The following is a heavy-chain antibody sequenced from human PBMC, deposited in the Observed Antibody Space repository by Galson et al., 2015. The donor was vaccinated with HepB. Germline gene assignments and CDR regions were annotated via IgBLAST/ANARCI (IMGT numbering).Heavy chain of an antibody. CDR2: VSGYDGSA. J-gene: IGHJ6*02. D-gene: IGHD1-7*01. V-gene: IGHV1-18*01. CDR1: GYDFNKYG. CDR3: ARDSRLELQLNNYYSYGMDV. Sequence: SVKVSCKASGYDFNKYGLSWVRQAPGQRLEWMGWVSGYDGSANYAPKFQGRVTMTTQKSTGTAYVEMRSLTSDDTAVYYCARDSRLELQLNNYYSYGMDVWGQRAAVLVS.